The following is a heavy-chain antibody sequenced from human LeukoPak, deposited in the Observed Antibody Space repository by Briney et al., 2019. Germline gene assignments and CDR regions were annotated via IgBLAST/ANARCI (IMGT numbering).Heavy chain of an antibody. D-gene: IGHD3-10*01. CDR3: ARDGRGLDY. Sequence: PSETLSLTCAVYGGSFSGYYWSWIRQPPGKGLEWIGEINHSGSTNYNPSLMSRVTISVDTSKNQFSLKLRSVTAADTAVYYCARDGRGLDYWGQGTLVTVSS. J-gene: IGHJ4*02. CDR2: INHSGST. CDR1: GGSFSGYY. V-gene: IGHV4-34*01.